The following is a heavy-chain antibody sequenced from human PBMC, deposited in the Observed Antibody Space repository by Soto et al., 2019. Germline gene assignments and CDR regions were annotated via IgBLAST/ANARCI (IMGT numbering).Heavy chain of an antibody. CDR3: ARFPLGVWHSTPTPS. V-gene: IGHV4-34*01. Sequence: SETLSLTCTVYGGSFSCYCLSWIRPNTGKGLEWIGEINHSGSTNYNPSLKSRVTISVDTSKNQFSLKLSSVTAADPAVYYCARFPLGVWHSTPTPSWGRGPLVTVSS. D-gene: IGHD6-13*01. J-gene: IGHJ5*02. CDR2: INHSGST. CDR1: GGSFSCYC.